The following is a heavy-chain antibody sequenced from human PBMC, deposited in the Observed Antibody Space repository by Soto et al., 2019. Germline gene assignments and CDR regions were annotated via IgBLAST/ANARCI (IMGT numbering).Heavy chain of an antibody. V-gene: IGHV3-33*01. J-gene: IGHJ4*02. CDR2: IWYDGSNK. D-gene: IGHD6-13*01. CDR3: ARVYSSPRTGFDY. CDR1: GFTFSSYG. Sequence: QPGGSLRLSCAASGFTFSSYGMHWVRQAPGKGLEWVAVIWYDGSNKYYADSVKGRFTISRDNSKNTLYLQMNSLRAEDTAVYYCARVYSSPRTGFDYWGQGTLVTVSS.